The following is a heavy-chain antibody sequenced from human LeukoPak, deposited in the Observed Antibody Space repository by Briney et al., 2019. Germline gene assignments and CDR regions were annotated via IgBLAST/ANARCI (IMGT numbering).Heavy chain of an antibody. CDR1: GFTFSSYA. D-gene: IGHD3-22*01. V-gene: IGHV3-73*01. CDR2: IRSKANSYAT. J-gene: IGHJ4*02. CDR3: TRHGDYYDSSGYPDY. Sequence: GGSLRLSCAASGFTFSSYAMHWVRQASGKGLEWVGRIRSKANSYATAYAASVKGRFTISRDDSKNTAYLQMNSLKTEDTAVYYCTRHGDYYDSSGYPDYWGQGTLVTVSS.